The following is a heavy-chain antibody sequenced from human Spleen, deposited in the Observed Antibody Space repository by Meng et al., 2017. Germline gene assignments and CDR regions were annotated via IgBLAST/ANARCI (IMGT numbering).Heavy chain of an antibody. CDR2: ISSSGSSI. CDR3: ARVFGWNGMDV. Sequence: GESLKISCAASGFTFSDYYMSWIRQAPGKGLEWVSYISSSGSSIYYADSVKGRFTISRENAKNSLYLQMNSLRAGDTAVYYCARVFGWNGMDVWGQGTTVTVSS. D-gene: IGHD3-3*01. J-gene: IGHJ6*02. V-gene: IGHV3-11*04. CDR1: GFTFSDYY.